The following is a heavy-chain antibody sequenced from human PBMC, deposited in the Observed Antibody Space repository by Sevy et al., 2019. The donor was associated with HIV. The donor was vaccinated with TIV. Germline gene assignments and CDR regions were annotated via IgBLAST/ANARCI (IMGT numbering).Heavy chain of an antibody. V-gene: IGHV4-34*01. Sequence: SETRSLTCAVYGGSFSGYYWSWIRQPPGKGLEWIGEINHSGSTNYNPSLKSRVTISVDTSKNQFSLKLSSVTAADTAVYYCARGLMKEDSYYFDYWGQGTLVTVSS. D-gene: IGHD2-15*01. CDR3: ARGLMKEDSYYFDY. J-gene: IGHJ4*02. CDR1: GGSFSGYY. CDR2: INHSGST.